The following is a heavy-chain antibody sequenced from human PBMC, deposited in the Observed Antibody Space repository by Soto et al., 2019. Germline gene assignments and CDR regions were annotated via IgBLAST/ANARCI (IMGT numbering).Heavy chain of an antibody. V-gene: IGHV3-33*08. CDR1: GFTFSSYG. J-gene: IGHJ4*02. CDR2: IWYDGSNK. CDR3: ARDKIVPAAIDY. D-gene: IGHD2-2*01. Sequence: SLRLSCAASGFTFSSYGMHWVRQAPGKGLEWVAVIWYDGSNKYYADSVKGRFTISRDNSKNTLYLQMNSLRAEDTAVYYCARDKIVPAAIDYWGQGTLVTVSS.